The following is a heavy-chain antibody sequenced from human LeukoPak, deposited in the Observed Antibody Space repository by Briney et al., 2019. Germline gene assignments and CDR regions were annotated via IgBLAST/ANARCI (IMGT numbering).Heavy chain of an antibody. CDR2: TYYRSKWYD. Sequence: SQTHSLTCAISGDSVSSKNGAWNWIRQSPSRGLEWLGRTYYRSKWYDEYADSVKGRVTISPDTSKNQFSLHVYSVTPEDTAVYSCARDLGTSGWYTFDFWGQGTLVTVSS. D-gene: IGHD6-19*01. CDR3: ARDLGTSGWYTFDF. CDR1: GDSVSSKNGA. V-gene: IGHV6-1*01. J-gene: IGHJ5*01.